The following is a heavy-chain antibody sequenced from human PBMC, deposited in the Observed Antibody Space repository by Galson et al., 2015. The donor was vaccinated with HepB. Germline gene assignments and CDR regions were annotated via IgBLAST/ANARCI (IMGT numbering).Heavy chain of an antibody. CDR3: LKGGWGSVFDV. CDR2: IRDGI. CDR1: AFTCKTYT. D-gene: IGHD7-27*01. Sequence: SLRLSCAASAFTCKTYTISWVRQAPGKRLEWLSSIRDGIHYADAVKGRFTNSRDTAKNMVYLQMNSLRAEDTAVYHCLKGGWGSVFDVWGLGTMVTVSS. V-gene: IGHV3-23*01. J-gene: IGHJ3*01.